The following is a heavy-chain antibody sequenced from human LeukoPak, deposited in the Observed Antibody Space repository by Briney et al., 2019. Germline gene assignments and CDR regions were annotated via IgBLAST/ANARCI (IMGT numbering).Heavy chain of an antibody. CDR1: GFTFNSYS. CDR2: ISSSSSSI. D-gene: IGHD5-18*01. V-gene: IGHV3-21*01. Sequence: GGSLGLSCAASGFTFNSYSMNWVRQAPGKGLEWVSSISSSSSSIYYADSVKGRFTISRDNAKNSLYLQMNSLRAEDTAVYYCARASGDIVETATMGSYWGQGALVTVSS. CDR3: ARASGDIVETATMGSY. J-gene: IGHJ4*02.